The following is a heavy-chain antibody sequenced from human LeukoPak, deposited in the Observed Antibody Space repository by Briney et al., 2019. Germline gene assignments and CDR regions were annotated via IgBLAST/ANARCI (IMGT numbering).Heavy chain of an antibody. CDR2: IYHSGST. CDR1: GYSISSGYY. J-gene: IGHJ6*03. Sequence: SETLSLTCTVSGYSISSGYYWGWIRQPPGKGLEWIGSIYHSGSTYYNPSLKSRVTISVDTSKNQFSLKLSSVTAADTAVYYCARDSPYYYGSGSATYYMDVWGKGTTVTISS. D-gene: IGHD3-10*01. V-gene: IGHV4-38-2*02. CDR3: ARDSPYYYGSGSATYYMDV.